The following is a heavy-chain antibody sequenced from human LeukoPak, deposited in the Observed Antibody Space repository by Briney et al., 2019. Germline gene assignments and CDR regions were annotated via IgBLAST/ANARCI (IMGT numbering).Heavy chain of an antibody. Sequence: GGSLRLSCAASGFTFSSYAMSWVRQAPGKGPEWVSAISGSGGSTYYADSVKGRFTISRDNSKNTLYLQMNSLRAEDTAVYYCAKCVGPDIVVVVASVWGQGTTVTVSS. J-gene: IGHJ6*02. V-gene: IGHV3-23*01. CDR1: GFTFSSYA. D-gene: IGHD2-15*01. CDR2: ISGSGGST. CDR3: AKCVGPDIVVVVASV.